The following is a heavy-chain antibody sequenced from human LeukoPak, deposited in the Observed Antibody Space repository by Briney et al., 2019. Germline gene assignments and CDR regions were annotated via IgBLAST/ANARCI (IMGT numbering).Heavy chain of an antibody. J-gene: IGHJ4*02. Sequence: SETLSLTCTVSGGSISSYYWSWIRQPPGKGLEWIGYIYYSGSTNYNPSLKSRVTISVDTSKNPFSLKLSSVTAADTAVYYCARAWGPGGHFDYWGQGTLVTVSS. CDR3: ARAWGPGGHFDY. CDR2: IYYSGST. V-gene: IGHV4-59*01. CDR1: GGSISSYY. D-gene: IGHD3-16*01.